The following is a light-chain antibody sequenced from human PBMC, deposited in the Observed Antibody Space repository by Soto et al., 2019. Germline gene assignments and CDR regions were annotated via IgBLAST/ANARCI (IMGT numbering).Light chain of an antibody. CDR3: QQRSNWPQVT. CDR2: DAS. J-gene: IGKJ4*01. V-gene: IGKV3-11*01. CDR1: QSINRH. Sequence: EIVLTQSPGTLSLSPGERATLSCRASQSINRHLAWYRQKPGQAHRLLIYDASNRATGIPARFSGSVSGTDFTLTISSLEPEDFGVYYCQQRSNWPQVTFGGGTKVDI.